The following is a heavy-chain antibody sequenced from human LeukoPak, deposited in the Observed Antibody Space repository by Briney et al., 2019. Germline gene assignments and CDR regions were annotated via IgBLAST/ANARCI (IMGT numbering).Heavy chain of an antibody. V-gene: IGHV3-23*01. J-gene: IGHJ4*02. CDR1: GFTFSSYA. D-gene: IGHD2-15*01. Sequence: PGGSLRLSCAASGFTFSSYAMSWVRQAPGKGLEWVSAISGSGGSTYYADSVKGRFTISRDNSKNTLYLQMNSLRAEDTAVYYCAKVKRKVAVAATYYFDYWGQGTLVTVSS. CDR2: ISGSGGST. CDR3: AKVKRKVAVAATYYFDY.